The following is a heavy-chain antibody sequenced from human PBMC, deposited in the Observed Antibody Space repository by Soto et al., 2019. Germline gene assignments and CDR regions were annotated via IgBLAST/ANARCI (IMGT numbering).Heavy chain of an antibody. V-gene: IGHV3-23*01. J-gene: IGHJ6*02. Sequence: PGGSLTLSCAASGFTFSSYAMSWVRQAPGKGLEWVSAISGSGGSTYYADSVTGRFTISRDNSKNTLYLQMNSLRAEDTAVYYCAKDRAAARSCYGMDVWGQGTTVTVSS. CDR3: AKDRAAARSCYGMDV. CDR2: ISGSGGST. D-gene: IGHD6-13*01. CDR1: GFTFSSYA.